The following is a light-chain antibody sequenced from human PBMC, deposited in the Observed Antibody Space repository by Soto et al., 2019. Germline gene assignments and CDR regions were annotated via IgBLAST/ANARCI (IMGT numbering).Light chain of an antibody. CDR2: DVT. CDR3: CSYAGSYTHV. CDR1: SSDVGGYNF. V-gene: IGLV2-11*01. J-gene: IGLJ1*01. Sequence: QSALTQPRSVPGSPGQSVTISCTGTSSDVGGYNFVSWYQQYPGKAPKLIIYDVTKGPSGVPDRFSGSKSGNTASLTISGLQTDDEADYYCCSYAGSYTHVFGTGTKVTVL.